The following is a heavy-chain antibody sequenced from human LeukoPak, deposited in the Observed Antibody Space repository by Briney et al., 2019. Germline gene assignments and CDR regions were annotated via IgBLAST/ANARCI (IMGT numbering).Heavy chain of an antibody. CDR3: ARSGYDYYYYHGMDV. CDR1: GFTFSSYS. D-gene: IGHD5-18*01. Sequence: GGSLRLSCAASGFTFSSYSMNWVRQAPGKGLEWVSSISSSSSYIYYADSVKGRFTISRDNAKNSQYLQMNSLRAEDTAVYYCARSGYDYYYYHGMDVWGQGTTVTVSS. V-gene: IGHV3-21*01. J-gene: IGHJ6*02. CDR2: ISSSSSYI.